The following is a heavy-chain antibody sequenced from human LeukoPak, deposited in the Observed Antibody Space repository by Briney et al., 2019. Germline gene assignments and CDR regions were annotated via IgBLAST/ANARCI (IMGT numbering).Heavy chain of an antibody. D-gene: IGHD1-26*01. J-gene: IGHJ5*02. CDR3: ARDGTSGSYYQWFDP. CDR2: IIPIFGTA. CDR1: GGTFSSYA. V-gene: IGHV1-69*05. Sequence: GASVKVSCKASGGTFSSYAISWVRQAPGQGLEWMGGIIPIFGTANYAQKFQGRVTITTDESTSTAYMELSSLRCEDTAVYYCARDGTSGSYYQWFDPWGQGTLVTVSS.